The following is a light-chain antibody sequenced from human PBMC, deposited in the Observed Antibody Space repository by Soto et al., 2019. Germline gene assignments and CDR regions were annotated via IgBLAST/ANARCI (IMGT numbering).Light chain of an antibody. J-gene: IGKJ1*01. V-gene: IGKV3-20*01. CDR3: QQHGNTITWT. Sequence: EVVLTQSPGTVSLSPGERATLSCRASQSVTNNYLAWYQQKAGQAPRLLIYAASSRATGIPDRFSGSGSGTDFTLSISRLEPEDFEVYYCQQHGNTITWTFGRGPNVEIK. CDR1: QSVTNNY. CDR2: AAS.